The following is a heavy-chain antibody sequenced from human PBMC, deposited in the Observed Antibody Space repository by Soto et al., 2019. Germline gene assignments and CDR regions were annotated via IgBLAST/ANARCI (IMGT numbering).Heavy chain of an antibody. Sequence: ASVKVSCKASGYTFTGYYMHWVREAAGQGLEWMGWINPNSVGTNYAQKFQGRVTMTRDTSISTAYMELSRLRSDDKAVYYCERGEDIVVVPAAASTYYYYYGIDVWGQGTTVTVSS. J-gene: IGHJ6*02. CDR2: INPNSVGT. CDR3: ERGEDIVVVPAAASTYYYYYGIDV. V-gene: IGHV1-2*02. D-gene: IGHD2-2*01. CDR1: GYTFTGYY.